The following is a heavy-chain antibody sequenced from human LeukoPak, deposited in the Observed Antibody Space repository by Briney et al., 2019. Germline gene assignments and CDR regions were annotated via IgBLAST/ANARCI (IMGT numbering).Heavy chain of an antibody. CDR3: LGDVATMFGDY. V-gene: IGHV3-15*01. J-gene: IGHJ4*02. CDR2: IKSKTDGGTT. Sequence: GGSLRLSCAASGFTFSNAWMSWVRQAPGKGREWVGRIKSKTDGGTTDYAAPVKGRFTISRDDSKNTLYLQMNSLKTEDTAVYYCLGDVATMFGDYWGQGTLVTVSS. D-gene: IGHD5-12*01. CDR1: GFTFSNAW.